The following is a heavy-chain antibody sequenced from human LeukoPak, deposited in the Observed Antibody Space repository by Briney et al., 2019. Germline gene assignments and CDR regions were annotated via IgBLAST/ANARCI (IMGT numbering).Heavy chain of an antibody. Sequence: ASVKVSCKASGYTFTSYGISWVRQAPGQGLEWMGWISAYNGNTNYAQKPQGRVTMTTDTSTSTAYMELRSLRSDDTAVYYCARDSSGWSTNWFDPWGQGTLVTVSS. CDR1: GYTFTSYG. J-gene: IGHJ5*02. CDR2: ISAYNGNT. CDR3: ARDSSGWSTNWFDP. D-gene: IGHD6-19*01. V-gene: IGHV1-18*01.